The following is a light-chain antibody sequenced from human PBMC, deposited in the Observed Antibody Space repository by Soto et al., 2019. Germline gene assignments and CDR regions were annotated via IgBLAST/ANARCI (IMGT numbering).Light chain of an antibody. CDR3: QKYDRAPRT. Sequence: DIQMTQSPSSLSASVGDRVTITCRASQGINNYLAWYQQKPGXXPVLPIYSASTLKSGVPSRFSGRGAGTHFTLTISSRQPEDFATYYCQKYDRAPRTFGQGTKVDIK. CDR1: QGINNY. V-gene: IGKV1-27*01. J-gene: IGKJ1*01. CDR2: SAS.